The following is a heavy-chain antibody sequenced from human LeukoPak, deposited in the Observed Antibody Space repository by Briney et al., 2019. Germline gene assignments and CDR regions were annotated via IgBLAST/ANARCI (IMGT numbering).Heavy chain of an antibody. Sequence: GGSLRLSCAASGFTFSSYSMNWVRQAPGKGLEWVSSISSSSSYIYYADSVKGRFTISRDNAKNSLYLQMNSLRAEDTAVYYCARDRNYCSSTSCYPYYYYYYMDVWGKGATVTASS. D-gene: IGHD2-2*01. J-gene: IGHJ6*03. CDR3: ARDRNYCSSTSCYPYYYYYYMDV. CDR1: GFTFSSYS. CDR2: ISSSSSYI. V-gene: IGHV3-21*01.